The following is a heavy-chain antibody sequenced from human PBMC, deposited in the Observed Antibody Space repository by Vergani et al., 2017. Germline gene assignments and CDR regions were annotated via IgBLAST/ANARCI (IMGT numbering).Heavy chain of an antibody. CDR2: IRYDGSNK. CDR3: AKDVDEWRPYYNGMDV. CDR1: GFTFSSYG. J-gene: IGHJ6*02. D-gene: IGHD3-3*01. Sequence: QVQLVESGGGVVQPGGSLRLSCAASGFTFSSYGMHWVRQAPGKGLEGVAFIRYDGSNKYYADSVKGRFTISRDNSKNTLYLQMNSLRAEDTAVYYCAKDVDEWRPYYNGMDVWGQGTTVTVSS. V-gene: IGHV3-30*02.